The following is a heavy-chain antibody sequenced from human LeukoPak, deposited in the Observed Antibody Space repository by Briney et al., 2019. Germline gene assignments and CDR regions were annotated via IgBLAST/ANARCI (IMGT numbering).Heavy chain of an antibody. CDR1: GGTFSSYA. CDR2: IIPIFGTA. D-gene: IGHD4-17*01. J-gene: IGHJ4*02. Sequence: ASVKVSCKASGGTFSSYAISWVRQAPGQGLEWMGGIIPIFGTANYAQKSQGRVTITTDESTSTAYMELSSLRAEDTAVYYCAKDFRYGDYVDYWGQGTLVTVSS. CDR3: AKDFRYGDYVDY. V-gene: IGHV1-69*05.